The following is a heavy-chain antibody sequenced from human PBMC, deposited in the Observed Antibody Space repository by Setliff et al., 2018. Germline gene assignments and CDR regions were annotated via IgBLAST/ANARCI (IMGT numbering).Heavy chain of an antibody. CDR2: IKQDGSEK. V-gene: IGHV3-7*01. CDR1: GFTFSSYW. D-gene: IGHD3-16*02. Sequence: PGGSLRLSCAASGFTFSSYWMSWVRQAPGKGLEWVANIKQDGSEKYYADSVKGRFTISRDNAKNSLFLQMNSLRAEDTAVYYCARGWVYYDYVWGSYRSLAFDYWGQGTLVTVSS. J-gene: IGHJ4*02. CDR3: ARGWVYYDYVWGSYRSLAFDY.